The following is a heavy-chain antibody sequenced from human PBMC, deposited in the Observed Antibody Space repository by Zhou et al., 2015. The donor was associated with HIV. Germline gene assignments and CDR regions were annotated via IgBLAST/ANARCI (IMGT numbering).Heavy chain of an antibody. Sequence: EVQLLESGGGLVQPGGSLRLSCAASGFTFSNYPMSWVRQAPGKGLEWVSSISGSGGSTYYADSVKGRFTISRDNSKNTLYLQMNSLRTEDTALYYCAKHQFGGSPLAFDIWGQGTVVTVSS. CDR3: AKHQFGGSPLAFDI. CDR2: ISGSGGST. CDR1: GFTFSNYP. D-gene: IGHD3-16*01. J-gene: IGHJ3*02. V-gene: IGHV3-23*01.